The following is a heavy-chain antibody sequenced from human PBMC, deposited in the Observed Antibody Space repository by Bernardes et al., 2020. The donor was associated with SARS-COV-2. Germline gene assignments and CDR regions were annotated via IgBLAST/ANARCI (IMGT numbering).Heavy chain of an antibody. CDR2: IKRKTDGGTT. Sequence: AGSLSLSCAASGFTFRNAWMNWVRQAPGQGLAWVGHIKRKTDGGTTDYAAPVKGRFTISGDDSKNTMYLQMNSLKTEDTAVYYCTTGAEIYYDSSGFSYYFDFWGKGTLVTVSS. D-gene: IGHD3-22*01. CDR3: TTGAEIYYDSSGFSYYFDF. J-gene: IGHJ4*02. V-gene: IGHV3-15*07. CDR1: GFTFRNAW.